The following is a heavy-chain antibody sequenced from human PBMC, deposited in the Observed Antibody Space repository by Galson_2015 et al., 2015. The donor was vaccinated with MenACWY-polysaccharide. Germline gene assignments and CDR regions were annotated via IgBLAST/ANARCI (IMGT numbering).Heavy chain of an antibody. CDR3: ASRRRFKTGSGPEDY. D-gene: IGHD2-8*02. CDR2: ISGSSAYI. J-gene: IGHJ4*02. V-gene: IGHV3-21*01. CDR1: GFTFNTYS. Sequence: ALRLFCAASGFTFNTYSMIWVRQAPGQGLQWVSAISGSSAYIFYADSVKGRFTISRDNAKNSLYLQMNSLRAEDTAIYYCASRRRFKTGSGPEDYWGQGTLVTVSS.